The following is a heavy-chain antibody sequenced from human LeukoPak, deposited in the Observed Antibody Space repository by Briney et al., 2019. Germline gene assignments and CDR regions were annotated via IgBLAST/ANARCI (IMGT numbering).Heavy chain of an antibody. CDR1: GFTFMSSS. Sequence: GGSLRLSCADSGFTFMSSSMIWVRQAPGNGLEWVSGIGVSGGSTYYADSVKGRFTISRDNSKKTLYLQMNSLRAEDTGVYYCAKDKQMVRGVTPYHFDSWGQGTLVTVSS. D-gene: IGHD3-10*01. CDR3: AKDKQMVRGVTPYHFDS. V-gene: IGHV3-23*01. J-gene: IGHJ4*02. CDR2: IGVSGGST.